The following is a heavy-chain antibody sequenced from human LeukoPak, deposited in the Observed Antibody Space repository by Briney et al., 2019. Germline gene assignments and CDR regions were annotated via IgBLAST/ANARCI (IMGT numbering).Heavy chain of an antibody. J-gene: IGHJ6*02. V-gene: IGHV3-30-3*01. CDR3: ARDAIVVVPAAKGYYYYGMDV. Sequence: PGGSLRLSCAASGFTFSSYAMHWVRQAPGKGLEWVAVISYDGSNKYYADSVKGRFTISRDNSKNTLYLQMNSLRAEDTAVYYCARDAIVVVPAAKGYYYYGMDVWGQGTTVTVSS. CDR2: ISYDGSNK. D-gene: IGHD2-2*01. CDR1: GFTFSSYA.